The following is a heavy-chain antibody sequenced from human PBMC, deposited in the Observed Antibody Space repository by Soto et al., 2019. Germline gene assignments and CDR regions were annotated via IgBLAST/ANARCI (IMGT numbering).Heavy chain of an antibody. CDR2: IIPIFGTA. CDR3: ARASGDGYNSGDAFDI. CDR1: GGTFSSYA. J-gene: IGHJ3*02. D-gene: IGHD5-12*01. Sequence: ASVKVSCKASGGTFSSYAISWVRQAPGQGLEWMGGIIPIFGTANYAQKFQGRVTITADESTSTAYMELSSLRSEDTAVYYCARASGDGYNSGDAFDIWGQGTMVTVSS. V-gene: IGHV1-69*13.